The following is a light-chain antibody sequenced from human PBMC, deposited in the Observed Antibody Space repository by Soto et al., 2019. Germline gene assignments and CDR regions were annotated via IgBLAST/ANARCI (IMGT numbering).Light chain of an antibody. Sequence: DVVLTQTPLSSPVTLGQPAPISCRSSQSLVHSDGGTYLSWLHQRPGQPPRLLIYQVSNRFSGVPDRFSGGGAGTDFTLKISRVEAEDVGVYYCTQSTHFPRTFGQGTKVEIK. CDR3: TQSTHFPRT. J-gene: IGKJ1*01. CDR1: QSLVHSDGGTY. V-gene: IGKV2-24*01. CDR2: QVS.